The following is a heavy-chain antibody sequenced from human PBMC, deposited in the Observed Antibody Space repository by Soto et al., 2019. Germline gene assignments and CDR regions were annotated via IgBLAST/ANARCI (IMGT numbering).Heavy chain of an antibody. J-gene: IGHJ4*02. V-gene: IGHV3-21*01. CDR3: ARGFTSVDS. D-gene: IGHD2-2*01. CDR1: GFTFSNYN. CDR2: ISSSGTEM. Sequence: GGSLRLSCAASGFTFSNYNMNWVRLAPGKGLEWVPSISSSGTEMYYADSVKGRFTISRDNAKNSLYLQIHNLGADDTALYYCARGFTSVDSWGQGTLVTVSS.